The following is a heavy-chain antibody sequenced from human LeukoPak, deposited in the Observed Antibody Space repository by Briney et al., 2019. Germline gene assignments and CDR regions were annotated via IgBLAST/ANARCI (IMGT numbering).Heavy chain of an antibody. CDR1: GFTFSSYA. D-gene: IGHD3-10*01. CDR2: ISGSGGST. Sequence: GGSLRLSCAASGFTFSSYAMSWVRHAPGKGLEWVSAISGSGGSTYYADSVKGRFTISRDNSKNTLYLQMNSLRAEDTAVYYCAKAPMVRGAVFDYWGQGTLVTVSS. V-gene: IGHV3-23*01. CDR3: AKAPMVRGAVFDY. J-gene: IGHJ4*02.